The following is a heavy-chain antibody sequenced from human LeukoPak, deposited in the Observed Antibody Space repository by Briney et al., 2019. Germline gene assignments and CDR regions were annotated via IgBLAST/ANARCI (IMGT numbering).Heavy chain of an antibody. CDR1: GGSISSYS. CDR2: IYYSGST. CDR3: ARWTYYYDSSGYSYWDFDH. J-gene: IGHJ4*02. Sequence: SETLSLTCTVSGGSISSYSWSWIRQPPGKGLEWIGYIYYSGSTNYNPSLKSRVTVSVDTSKNQFSLRLSSVTAADTAVYYCARWTYYYDSSGYSYWDFDHWGQGTLVTVSS. D-gene: IGHD3-22*01. V-gene: IGHV4-59*01.